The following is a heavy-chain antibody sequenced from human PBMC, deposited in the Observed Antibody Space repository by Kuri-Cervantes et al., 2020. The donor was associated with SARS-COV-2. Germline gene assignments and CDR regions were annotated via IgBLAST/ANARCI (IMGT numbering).Heavy chain of an antibody. D-gene: IGHD4-11*01. J-gene: IGHJ5*02. V-gene: IGHV3-11*04. CDR1: GFIFSDYY. Sequence: GESLKISCTASGFIFSDYYMTWIRQAPGKGLEWVSNIGPSGTTKYYADSVKGRFTISRDNAKNSLYLQMSSLRAEDTAVYYCARGRTVTTFYGIRQWFDPWGQGTLVTVSS. CDR2: IGPSGTTK. CDR3: ARGRTVTTFYGIRQWFDP.